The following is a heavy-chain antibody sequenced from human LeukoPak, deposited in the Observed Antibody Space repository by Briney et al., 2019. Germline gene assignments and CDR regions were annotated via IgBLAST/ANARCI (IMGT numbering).Heavy chain of an antibody. CDR2: INPDGSDT. D-gene: IGHD3-10*01. V-gene: IGHV3-74*01. CDR3: TRDTFGARDY. CDR1: GFTFSSNW. J-gene: IGHJ4*02. Sequence: GGSLRLSCAASGFTFSSNWMHWIRQVPGEGLVWVARINPDGSDTSYADSVKGRFTISRDNAKNTLYLQMNSLRVEDTALYYCTRDTFGARDYWGQGTLVTVSS.